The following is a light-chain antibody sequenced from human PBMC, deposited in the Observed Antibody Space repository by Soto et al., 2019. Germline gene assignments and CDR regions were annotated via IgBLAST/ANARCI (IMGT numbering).Light chain of an antibody. J-gene: IGKJ3*01. CDR1: QDIRKY. CDR3: QHYDNLPPFT. Sequence: DIQMTQSPSSLSASVGDRVTITCQASQDIRKYLNWYQQKPGRAPKLLIYGASNLETGVPSRFSGSGYGTDFTFTISSLQPEDIATYYCQHYDNLPPFTFGPVTKVAIK. V-gene: IGKV1-33*01. CDR2: GAS.